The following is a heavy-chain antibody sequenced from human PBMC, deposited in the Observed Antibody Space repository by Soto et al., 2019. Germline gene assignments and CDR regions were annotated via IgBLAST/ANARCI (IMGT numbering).Heavy chain of an antibody. CDR3: ATAEVDY. CDR1: GFTFGNYW. V-gene: IGHV3-74*01. Sequence: GGSLRLSCAASGFTFGNYWMHWVRQAPGKGLEWVSRMSSDGSTTNYADSVKGRFTVSRDNAKNTLYLQMNSLRAEDTAVYYCATAEVDYWGPGTLVTVSS. CDR2: MSSDGSTT. J-gene: IGHJ4*02.